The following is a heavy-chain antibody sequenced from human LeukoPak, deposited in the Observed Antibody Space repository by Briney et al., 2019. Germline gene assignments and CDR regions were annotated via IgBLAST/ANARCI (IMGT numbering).Heavy chain of an antibody. D-gene: IGHD4-17*01. J-gene: IGHJ4*02. CDR2: IYHSGRT. CDR1: GYSISSGYY. Sequence: SETLSLTCTVSGYSISSGYYWGWIRQPPGKGLEWIGSIYHSGRTYYNPSVKSRVTISVDTSKNQFSLKLSSVTDADTAVYTCARGVAVHGDSVYSEQSDYWGQGTLVSVSS. V-gene: IGHV4-38-2*02. CDR3: ARGVAVHGDSVYSEQSDY.